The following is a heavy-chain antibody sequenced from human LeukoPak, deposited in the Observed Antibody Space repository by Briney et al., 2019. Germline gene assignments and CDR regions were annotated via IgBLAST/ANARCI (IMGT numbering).Heavy chain of an antibody. Sequence: GGSLTLSCSVSGFTFSSYAMHWVRQAPAKGLEYVSAISTAGHTTYYPDPVKRRFTISRDNSKNTLFLQMRSLRAEAAAEYYCVKGGDVTNYGMDVWGQGTTVTVSS. CDR1: GFTFSSYA. CDR2: ISTAGHTT. J-gene: IGHJ6*02. D-gene: IGHD1-26*01. CDR3: VKGGDVTNYGMDV. V-gene: IGHV3-64D*06.